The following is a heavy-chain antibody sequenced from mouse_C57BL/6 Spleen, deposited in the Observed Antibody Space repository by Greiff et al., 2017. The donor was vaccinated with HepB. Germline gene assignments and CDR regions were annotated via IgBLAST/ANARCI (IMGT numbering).Heavy chain of an antibody. D-gene: IGHD2-4*01. Sequence: QVQLQHPGAELVKPGASVKLSCKASGYTFTSYWMQWVKQRPGQGLEWIGEIDPSDSYTNYNQKFKGKATLTVDTSSSTAYMQLSSLTSEDSAVYYWARSIRITTTHYVDYWGQGTTLTVSS. V-gene: IGHV1-50*01. CDR2: IDPSDSYT. CDR1: GYTFTSYW. J-gene: IGHJ2*01. CDR3: ARSIRITTTHYVDY.